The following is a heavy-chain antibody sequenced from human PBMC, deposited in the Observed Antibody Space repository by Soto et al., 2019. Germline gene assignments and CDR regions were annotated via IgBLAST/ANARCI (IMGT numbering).Heavy chain of an antibody. CDR2: IFSNDEK. D-gene: IGHD4-4*01. V-gene: IGHV2-26*01. Sequence: QVTLKESGPVLVKPTETLTLTCTVSGFSLSNARMGVSWIRQPPGKALEWLAHIFSNDEKSYSTSLKSRLTIXKXNSKSQVVLTMTNMDPVDTATYYCAGEMTTFYGLDVWGQGTTVTVSS. CDR1: GFSLSNARMG. CDR3: AGEMTTFYGLDV. J-gene: IGHJ6*02.